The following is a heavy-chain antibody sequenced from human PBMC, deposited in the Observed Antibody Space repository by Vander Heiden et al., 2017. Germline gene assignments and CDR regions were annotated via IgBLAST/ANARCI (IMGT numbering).Heavy chain of an antibody. CDR1: GFTFNEHA. D-gene: IGHD3-10*01. CDR3: GKDMTPGGLDV. V-gene: IGHV3-9*01. J-gene: IGHJ6*02. CDR2: ILWDNSRI. Sequence: EVQLVESGGGLVQPGRSLRLSCEGSGFTFNEHAMHWVRQVPGKGLGWVSGILWDNSRIGYADSVKGRFTISRDNGKNSLYLQMNSLRPEDTALYYCGKDMTPGGLDVWGHGTRSPSP.